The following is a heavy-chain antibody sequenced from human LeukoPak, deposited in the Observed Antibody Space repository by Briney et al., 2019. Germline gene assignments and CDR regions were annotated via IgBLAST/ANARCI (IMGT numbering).Heavy chain of an antibody. CDR2: IIPIFGTA. Sequence: ASVKVSCKASGGTFSSYAISWVRQAPGQGLEWMGGIIPIFGTANYAQKFQGRVTITADKSTSTAYMELSSLRSEDTAVYYCASTPQGYCSGGSCYGAIDYWGQGTLVTVSS. CDR1: GGTFSSYA. V-gene: IGHV1-69*06. D-gene: IGHD2-15*01. J-gene: IGHJ4*02. CDR3: ASTPQGYCSGGSCYGAIDY.